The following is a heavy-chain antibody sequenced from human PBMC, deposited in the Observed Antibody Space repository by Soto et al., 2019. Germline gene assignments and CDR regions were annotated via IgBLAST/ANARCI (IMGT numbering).Heavy chain of an antibody. CDR1: GFTFSTFN. CDR2: ITNSAYT. J-gene: IGHJ4*02. Sequence: EVRLVESGGGLVTPGGSLRLSCAASGFTFSTFNMNWVRQAPGKGLEGVSSITNSAYTSYADSVKGRFTISRDNAKNSLYLQMNSLRAEDTAVYYCGLYDALFFDFWGQGALVTVSS. D-gene: IGHD2-8*01. V-gene: IGHV3-21*01. CDR3: GLYDALFFDF.